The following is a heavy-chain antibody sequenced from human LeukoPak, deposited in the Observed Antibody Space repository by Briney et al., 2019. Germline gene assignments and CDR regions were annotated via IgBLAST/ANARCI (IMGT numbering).Heavy chain of an antibody. D-gene: IGHD3-10*01. Sequence: ASVKVSCKASGGTFSSYAIGWVRQAPGQGLEWMGGIIPIFGTANYAQKFQGRVTITADESTSTAYMELSSLRSEDTAVYYCARALYGSGSYYRNYYYYVDVWGKGTTVTVSS. CDR1: GGTFSSYA. J-gene: IGHJ6*03. CDR2: IIPIFGTA. V-gene: IGHV1-69*13. CDR3: ARALYGSGSYYRNYYYYVDV.